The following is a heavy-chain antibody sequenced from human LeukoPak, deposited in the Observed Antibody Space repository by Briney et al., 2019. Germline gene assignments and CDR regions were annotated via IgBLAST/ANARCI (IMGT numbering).Heavy chain of an antibody. CDR2: IYTSGGT. D-gene: IGHD2-2*01. CDR1: GGSISSYY. CDR3: AANIVVVPAAQYFQQ. J-gene: IGHJ1*01. Sequence: SETLSLTCTVSGGSISSYYWSWIRQPAGKGLEWIGRIYTSGGTNYNPSLKRRVTMSVDTSKNQFFFKLSSVTAADTAVYYCAANIVVVPAAQYFQQWGQRTLVSVSS. V-gene: IGHV4-4*07.